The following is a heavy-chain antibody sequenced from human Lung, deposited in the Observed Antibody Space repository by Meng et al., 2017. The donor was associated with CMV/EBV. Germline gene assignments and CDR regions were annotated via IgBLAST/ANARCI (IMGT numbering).Heavy chain of an antibody. J-gene: IGHJ4*02. D-gene: IGHD2-8*01. V-gene: IGHV3-30*02. CDR3: AKDLYYSFDY. Sequence: HVLLVESGGGVVPPGGSLRLSCAASGFTFSSSAMHWVRQPPGKGLEWVSFIAHDGSAKTYTDSVKGRFTISRDDSENTVYLEMNSLRVEDTAVYYCAKDLYYSFDYWGQGTLVTVSS. CDR2: IAHDGSAK. CDR1: GFTFSSSA.